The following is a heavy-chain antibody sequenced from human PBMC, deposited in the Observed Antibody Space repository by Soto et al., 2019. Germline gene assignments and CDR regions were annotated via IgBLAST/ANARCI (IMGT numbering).Heavy chain of an antibody. J-gene: IGHJ5*02. CDR2: INPSGGST. D-gene: IGHD6-19*01. Sequence: ASVKVSCKASGYTFTSYYMHWVRQAPGQGLEWMGIINPSGGSTSYAQKFQGRVTMTRDTSTSTVYMELSSLRSEDTAVYYCARDPYSSGWYQGWSDPWGQGTLVTVSS. CDR3: ARDPYSSGWYQGWSDP. V-gene: IGHV1-46*01. CDR1: GYTFTSYY.